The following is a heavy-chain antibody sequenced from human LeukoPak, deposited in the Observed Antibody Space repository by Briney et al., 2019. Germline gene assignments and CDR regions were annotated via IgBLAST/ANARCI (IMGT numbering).Heavy chain of an antibody. CDR2: IYYSGST. CDR3: ARGRQRDDAFDI. V-gene: IGHV4-31*03. Sequence: TLSLTCTVSGGSISSGGYYWSWIRQHPGKGLEWIGYIYYSGSTYYNPSLKSRVTISVDTSKNQFSLKLSSVTAADTAVYYCARGRQRDDAFDIWGQGTMVTVSS. CDR1: GGSISSGGYY. D-gene: IGHD2-2*01. J-gene: IGHJ3*02.